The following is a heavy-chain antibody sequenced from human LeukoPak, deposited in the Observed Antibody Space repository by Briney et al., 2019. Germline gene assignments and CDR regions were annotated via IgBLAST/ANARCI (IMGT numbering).Heavy chain of an antibody. CDR2: MNPNSGNT. D-gene: IGHD2-15*01. V-gene: IGHV1-8*03. Sequence: ASVKVSCKASGYTFTSYDINWVRQATGQGLEWMGWMNPNSGNTGYAQKFQGRVTITRNTSISTAYMELSSLRAEDTAVYYCARDSEGGKGYCSGGSCPWFDAFDIWGQGTMVTVSS. CDR3: ARDSEGGKGYCSGGSCPWFDAFDI. CDR1: GYTFTSYD. J-gene: IGHJ3*02.